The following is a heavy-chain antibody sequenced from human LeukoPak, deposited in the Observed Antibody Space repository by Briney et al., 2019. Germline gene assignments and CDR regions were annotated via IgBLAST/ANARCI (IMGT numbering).Heavy chain of an antibody. CDR3: ARVSRAVRKNWFDP. CDR1: GFTFSNAW. CDR2: IYHSGST. Sequence: GVLRLSCAASGFTFSNAWMSWVRQAPGKGLEWIGYIYHSGSTYYNPSLKSRVTISVDRSKNQFSLKLSSVTAADTAVYYCARVSRAVRKNWFDPWGQGTLVTVSS. D-gene: IGHD4-17*01. V-gene: IGHV4-4*02. J-gene: IGHJ5*02.